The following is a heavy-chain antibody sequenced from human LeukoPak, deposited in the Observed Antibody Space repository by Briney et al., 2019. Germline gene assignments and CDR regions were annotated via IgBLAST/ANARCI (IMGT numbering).Heavy chain of an antibody. J-gene: IGHJ4*02. D-gene: IGHD3-3*01. CDR1: GLTFTRYW. Sequence: PGGSLRLSCAASGLTFTRYWMAWVRQAPGKGLEWVANIKQDGSEQYHVDSVRGRFTMSRDNTKNIVFLQMDSLRVEDTAVYYCARVSRSGYYGEYWGQGTTVTVSS. CDR3: ARVSRSGYYGEY. V-gene: IGHV3-7*01. CDR2: IKQDGSEQ.